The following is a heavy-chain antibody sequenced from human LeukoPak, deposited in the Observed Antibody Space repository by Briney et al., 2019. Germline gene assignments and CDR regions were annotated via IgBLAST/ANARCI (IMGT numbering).Heavy chain of an antibody. J-gene: IGHJ4*02. D-gene: IGHD6-19*01. Sequence: ASVKVSCKASGYTFTSYGISWVRQAPGQGLEWMGWINANSGGTNYAQKFQGRVTMTRDTSINTAYMELSRLRSDDTAVYYCARERYSSGRSYDYWGQGTLVTVSS. V-gene: IGHV1-2*02. CDR1: GYTFTSYG. CDR2: INANSGGT. CDR3: ARERYSSGRSYDY.